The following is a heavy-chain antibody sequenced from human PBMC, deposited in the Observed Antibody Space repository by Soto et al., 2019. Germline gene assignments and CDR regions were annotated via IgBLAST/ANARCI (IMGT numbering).Heavy chain of an antibody. V-gene: IGHV3-23*01. CDR1: GFTFSSYA. CDR2: ISGSGGTT. Sequence: GGSLRLSCAASGFTFSSYAMSWVRQAPGKGLEWVSSISGSGGTTHYADSVKGRFTISRDNSKNTLYLQMNSLRAEDTAVYYCARRANGYYYFDYWGQGTLVTVSS. D-gene: IGHD2-8*01. CDR3: ARRANGYYYFDY. J-gene: IGHJ4*02.